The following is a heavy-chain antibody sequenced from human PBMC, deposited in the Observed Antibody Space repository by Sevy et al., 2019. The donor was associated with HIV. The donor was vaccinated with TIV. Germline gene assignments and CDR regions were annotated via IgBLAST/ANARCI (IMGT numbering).Heavy chain of an antibody. CDR3: AKGGGLRLFSPFDY. J-gene: IGHJ4*02. CDR1: GFTFSSYA. V-gene: IGHV3-23*01. Sequence: GGSLRLSCAASGFTFSSYAMSWVRQAPGKGLEWVSAISGSGGSTYYANSVKGRFTISRDNSKNTLYLQMNSLRAEDTAVYYCAKGGGLRLFSPFDYWGQGTLVTVSS. CDR2: ISGSGGST. D-gene: IGHD5-12*01.